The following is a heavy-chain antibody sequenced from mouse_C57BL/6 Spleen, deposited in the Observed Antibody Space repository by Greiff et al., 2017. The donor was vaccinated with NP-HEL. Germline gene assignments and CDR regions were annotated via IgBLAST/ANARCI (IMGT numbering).Heavy chain of an antibody. V-gene: IGHV1-64*01. CDR1: GYTFTSYW. D-gene: IGHD1-1*02. CDR2: IHPHSGST. CDR3: ARSEGGLDY. J-gene: IGHJ2*01. Sequence: QVQLQQPGAELVKPGASVKLSCKASGYTFTSYWMHWVKQRPGPGLEWIGMIHPHSGSTNYNEKFKSKATLTVDKSSSTAYMQLSSLTSEDSAVYYCARSEGGLDYWGQGTTLTVSS.